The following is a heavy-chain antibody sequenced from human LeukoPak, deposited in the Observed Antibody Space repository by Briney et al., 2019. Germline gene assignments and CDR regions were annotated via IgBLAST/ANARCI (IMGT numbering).Heavy chain of an antibody. J-gene: IGHJ3*02. Sequence: PGGSLRLSCAASGFTFSSYAMHWVRQAPGKGLEWVAVISYDGSNKYYADSVKGRFTISRDNSKNTLYLQMNSQRAEDTAVYYCARLPGRDGYKNNDAFDIWGQGTMVTVSS. CDR1: GFTFSSYA. V-gene: IGHV3-30-3*01. D-gene: IGHD5-24*01. CDR2: ISYDGSNK. CDR3: ARLPGRDGYKNNDAFDI.